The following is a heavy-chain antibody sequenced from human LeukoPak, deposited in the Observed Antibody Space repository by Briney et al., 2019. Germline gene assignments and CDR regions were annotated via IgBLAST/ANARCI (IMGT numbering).Heavy chain of an antibody. CDR2: IYYSGST. V-gene: IGHV4-59*01. CDR1: GGSISSYY. Sequence: PSETLSLTCTVSGGSISSYYWSWIRQPPGKGLEWIGYIYYSGSTNYNPSLKSRVTISVDTSKNQFSLKLSSVTAEDTAVYYCATSLYQLLFWAFDIWGQGTMVTVSS. J-gene: IGHJ3*02. CDR3: ATSLYQLLFWAFDI. D-gene: IGHD2-2*01.